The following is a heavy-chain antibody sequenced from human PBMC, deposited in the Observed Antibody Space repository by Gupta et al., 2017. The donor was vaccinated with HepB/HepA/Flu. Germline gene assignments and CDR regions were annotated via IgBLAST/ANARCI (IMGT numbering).Heavy chain of an antibody. J-gene: IGHJ6*03. CDR1: GYTFTGYY. Sequence: QVQLVQSGAEVKKPGASVKVSCKASGYTFTGYYMPWVLQAPGQGLEWMGWINPNSGGTNYAQKFQGRVTMTRDTSISTAYMELSRLRSDDTAVYYCARDLAVAGTVDYYYYMDVWGKGTTVTVSS. D-gene: IGHD6-19*01. CDR2: INPNSGGT. V-gene: IGHV1-2*02. CDR3: ARDLAVAGTVDYYYYMDV.